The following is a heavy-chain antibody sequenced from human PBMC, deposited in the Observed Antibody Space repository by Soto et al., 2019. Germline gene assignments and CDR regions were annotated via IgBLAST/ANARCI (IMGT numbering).Heavy chain of an antibody. D-gene: IGHD1-26*01. CDR2: INSDGSST. J-gene: IGHJ6*02. CDR3: ARGWPVGYYYYYGMDV. Sequence: GGSLRLSCAASGVTFSSYWMHWVRQAPGKGLVWVSRINSDGSSTSYADSVKGRFTISRDNAKNTLYLQMNSLRAEDTAVYYCARGWPVGYYYYYGMDVWGQGTTVTVSS. CDR1: GVTFSSYW. V-gene: IGHV3-74*01.